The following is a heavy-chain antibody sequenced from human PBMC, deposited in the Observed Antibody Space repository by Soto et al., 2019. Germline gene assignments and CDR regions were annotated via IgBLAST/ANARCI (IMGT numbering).Heavy chain of an antibody. CDR1: GGTFSSYA. Sequence: QVQLVQSGAEVKKPGSSVKVSCKASGGTFSSYAISWVRQAPGQGLEWMGGVIPIFGTANYAQKFQGRVTIPADECTSQANIEIRSRRSVHTAVYYCASPYDSSGSSPLDYWGQGSLVTVSS. D-gene: IGHD3-22*01. CDR2: VIPIFGTA. CDR3: ASPYDSSGSSPLDY. V-gene: IGHV1-69*12. J-gene: IGHJ4*02.